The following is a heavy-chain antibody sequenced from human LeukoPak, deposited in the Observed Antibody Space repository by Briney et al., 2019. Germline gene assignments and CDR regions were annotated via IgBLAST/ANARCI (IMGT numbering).Heavy chain of an antibody. Sequence: NTSETLSLTCAVYGGSFSGYYWSWIRQPPGKGLEWIAEINHSGSTNYNPSLKSRVTISADTSKNQFSLKLSSVTAADTAVYYCARAPRITIFGVVILKENYYYYMDVWGKGTTVTVSS. D-gene: IGHD3-3*01. CDR2: INHSGST. CDR1: GGSFSGYY. CDR3: ARAPRITIFGVVILKENYYYYMDV. J-gene: IGHJ6*03. V-gene: IGHV4-34*01.